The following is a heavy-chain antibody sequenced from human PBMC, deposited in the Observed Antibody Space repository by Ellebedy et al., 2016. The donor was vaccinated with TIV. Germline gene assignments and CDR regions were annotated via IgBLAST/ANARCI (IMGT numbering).Heavy chain of an antibody. CDR2: ISYSGNA. J-gene: IGHJ4*02. V-gene: IGHV4-31*03. D-gene: IGHD6-13*01. CDR1: GGSISSGGYY. CDR3: ATGGVYTYFFDY. Sequence: MPSETLSLTCTVSGGSISSGGYYLSSIRQPPGKGLEWIGYISYSGNASYNPSLKSRVTISVHTSQTHFSLELSSVTAADTAVYYCATGGVYTYFFDYWGQGTLVTVSS.